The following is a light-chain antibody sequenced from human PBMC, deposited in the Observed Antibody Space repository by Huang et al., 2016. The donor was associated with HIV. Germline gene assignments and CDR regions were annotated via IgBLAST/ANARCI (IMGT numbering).Light chain of an antibody. V-gene: IGKV1-33*01. J-gene: IGKJ1*01. CDR2: DAS. CDR3: QHYDNLRT. CDR1: QDISNY. Sequence: DIQMTQSPSSLSASVGDRVTITCQASQDISNYLNWYQQKPGKAPKILIYDASNFETGVSSRFSGSGSGTDFTFTISSLQPEDIATYYCQHYDNLRTFGQGTKVEIK.